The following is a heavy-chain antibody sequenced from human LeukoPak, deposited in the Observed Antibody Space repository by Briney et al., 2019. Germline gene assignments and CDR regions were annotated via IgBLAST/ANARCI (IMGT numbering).Heavy chain of an antibody. V-gene: IGHV1-2*02. CDR2: INPNSGGT. CDR1: GYTFTGYY. D-gene: IGHD3-9*01. CDR3: ARGSIRYFDWLANFDY. Sequence: ASVKVSCKASGYTFTGYYMHWVRQAPGQGLEWMGWINPNSGGTNYAQKFQGRVTMTRDTSISTAYMELSRLRSDDTAVYYCARGSIRYFDWLANFDYWGQGTLVTVSS. J-gene: IGHJ4*02.